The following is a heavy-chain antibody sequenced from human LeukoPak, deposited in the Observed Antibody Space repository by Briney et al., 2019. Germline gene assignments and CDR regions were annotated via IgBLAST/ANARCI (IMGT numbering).Heavy chain of an antibody. Sequence: PGGSLRLSCAASTFTFRSYWMSWVRQAPGKGLEWVSAISGSGGSTYYADSVKGRFTISRDNSKNTLYLQMNSLRAEDTAVYYCEMPVAGVYGSGRGDYWGQGTLVTVSS. J-gene: IGHJ4*02. CDR3: EMPVAGVYGSGRGDY. D-gene: IGHD3-10*01. CDR2: ISGSGGST. V-gene: IGHV3-23*01. CDR1: TFTFRSYW.